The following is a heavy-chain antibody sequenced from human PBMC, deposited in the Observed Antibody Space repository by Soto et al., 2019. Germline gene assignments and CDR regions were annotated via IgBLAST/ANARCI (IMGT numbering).Heavy chain of an antibody. CDR3: AKDPHPYKDIVGAPSDY. CDR2: ISGSGGST. D-gene: IGHD1-26*01. Sequence: PGGSLRLSCAASGFTFSSYAMSWVRQAPGKGLEWVSAISGSGGSTYYADSVKGRFTISRDNSKNTLYLQMNSLRAEDTAVYYCAKDPHPYKDIVGAPSDYWGQGTLVTVSS. V-gene: IGHV3-23*01. CDR1: GFTFSSYA. J-gene: IGHJ4*02.